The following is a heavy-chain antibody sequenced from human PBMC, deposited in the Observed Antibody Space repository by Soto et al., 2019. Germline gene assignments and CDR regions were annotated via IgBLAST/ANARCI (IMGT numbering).Heavy chain of an antibody. D-gene: IGHD2-2*01. V-gene: IGHV1-69*02. CDR3: ARQDIVVVPAAGQSPSGWFAP. CDR2: IIPILGIA. CDR1: GGTFSSYT. J-gene: IGHJ5*02. Sequence: QVQLVQSGAEVKKPGSSVKVSCKASGGTFSSYTISWLRQAPGQGLEWMGRIIPILGIANYAQKFQGRVTITADKSTSRAYMEVSSLRSEDTAVYYCARQDIVVVPAAGQSPSGWFAPWGQGTLVTVSS.